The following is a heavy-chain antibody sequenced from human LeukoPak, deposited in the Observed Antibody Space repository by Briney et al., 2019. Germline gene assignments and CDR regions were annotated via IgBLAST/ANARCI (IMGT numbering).Heavy chain of an antibody. CDR1: GFTFSSYG. J-gene: IGHJ4*02. D-gene: IGHD7-27*01. CDR3: ARRFKVNWGLDY. V-gene: IGHV3-33*01. Sequence: GGSLRLSCAASGFTFSSYGMHWVRQAPGKGLEWVAVIWYDGSNKYYADSVKGRFTISRDNSKNTLYLQMDSLRAEDTAVYYCARRFKVNWGLDYWGQGTLVTVSS. CDR2: IWYDGSNK.